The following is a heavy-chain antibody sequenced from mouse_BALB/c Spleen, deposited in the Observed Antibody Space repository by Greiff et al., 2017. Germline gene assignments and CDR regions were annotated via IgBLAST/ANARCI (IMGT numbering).Heavy chain of an antibody. V-gene: IGHV1-87*01. J-gene: IGHJ1*01. CDR2: IYPGDGDT. Sequence: QVQLQQSGAELARPGASVKLSCKASGYTFTSYWMQWVKQRPGQGLEWIGAIYPGDGDTRYTQKFKGKATLTADKSSSTAYMQLSSLASEDSAVYYCARPDFDVWGAGTTVTVSS. CDR1: GYTFTSYW. CDR3: ARPDFDV.